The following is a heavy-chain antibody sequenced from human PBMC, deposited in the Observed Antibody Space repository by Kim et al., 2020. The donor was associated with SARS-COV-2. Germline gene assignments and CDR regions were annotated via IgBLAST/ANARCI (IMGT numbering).Heavy chain of an antibody. J-gene: IGHJ3*02. CDR3: ARGRYYDSSGYQAVAFDI. CDR2: IIPILGIA. CDR1: GGTFSSYT. V-gene: IGHV1-69*02. D-gene: IGHD3-22*01. Sequence: SVKVSCKASGGTFSSYTISWVRQAPGQGLEWMGRIIPILGIANYAQKFQGRVTITADKSTSTAYMELSSLRSEDTAVYYCARGRYYDSSGYQAVAFDIWGQGTMVTVSS.